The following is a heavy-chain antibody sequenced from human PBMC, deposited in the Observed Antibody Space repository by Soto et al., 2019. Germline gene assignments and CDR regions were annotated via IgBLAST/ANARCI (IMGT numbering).Heavy chain of an antibody. Sequence: SETLSLTCAVYGGSFSGYYWSWIRQPPGKGLEWIGEINHSGSTNYNPSLKSRVTISVDTSKNQFSLKLSSVTAADTAVYYCARGATIVLADKGEWYYYYYMDVWGKGNTVTVS. CDR3: ARGATIVLADKGEWYYYYYMDV. J-gene: IGHJ6*03. CDR1: GGSFSGYY. D-gene: IGHD2-2*01. CDR2: INHSGST. V-gene: IGHV4-34*01.